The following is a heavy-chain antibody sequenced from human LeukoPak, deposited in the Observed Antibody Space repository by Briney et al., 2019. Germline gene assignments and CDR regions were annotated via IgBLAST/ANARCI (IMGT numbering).Heavy chain of an antibody. CDR3: AKDGPPFYDYIWGSPGY. J-gene: IGHJ4*02. CDR1: GFTFSDYY. V-gene: IGHV3-11*04. Sequence: PGGSLRLSCAASGFTFSDYYMSWIRQAPGKGLEWVSYISSSGSTIYYADSVKGRFTISRDNAKNSLYLQMNSLRVEDTALYYCAKDGPPFYDYIWGSPGYWGQGTLVTVSS. D-gene: IGHD3-16*01. CDR2: ISSSGSTI.